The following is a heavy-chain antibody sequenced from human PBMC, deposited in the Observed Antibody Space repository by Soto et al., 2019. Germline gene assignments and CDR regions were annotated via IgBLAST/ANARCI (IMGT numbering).Heavy chain of an antibody. D-gene: IGHD3-22*01. CDR1: RFTFSSYS. V-gene: IGHV3-21*01. CDR3: ARMYYTDSSGYYTDAFDI. Sequence: LRLSCAASRFTFSSYSMNWVRQAPGKGLEWVSSISSSSSYMYYADSVKGRFTISRDNAKNSLFLQMNSLRAEDTAVYYCARMYYTDSSGYYTDAFDIWGQGTMVTVSS. J-gene: IGHJ3*02. CDR2: ISSSSSYM.